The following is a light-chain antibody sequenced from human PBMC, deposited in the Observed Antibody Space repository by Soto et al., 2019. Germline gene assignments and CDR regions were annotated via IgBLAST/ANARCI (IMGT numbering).Light chain of an antibody. CDR2: DAS. CDR1: QSVSSY. CDR3: QQRSNWHPT. J-gene: IGKJ4*01. Sequence: EIVLTQSPATLSLSPGERATLSCRASQSVSSYLAWYQQKPGQAPRLLIYDASNRATGIPARFSGSGSGTDFTLTISSLGHEDFAVYYCQQRSNWHPTFGGGTKVEIK. V-gene: IGKV3-11*01.